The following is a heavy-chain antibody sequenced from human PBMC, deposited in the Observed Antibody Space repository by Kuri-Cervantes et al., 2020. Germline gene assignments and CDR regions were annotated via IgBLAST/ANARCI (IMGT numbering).Heavy chain of an antibody. CDR2: IYPGDSDT. D-gene: IGHD3-10*01. CDR3: ARLGYYGSGSMDV. V-gene: IGHV5-51*01. CDR1: GYSFTSYW. Sequence: GGFLRLSCKGSGYSFTSYWIGWVRQMPGKGLEWMGIIYPGDSDTRYSPSLQGQITISADKSISTAYLQWSSLKASDTAMYYCARLGYYGSGSMDVWGQGTTVTVSS. J-gene: IGHJ6*02.